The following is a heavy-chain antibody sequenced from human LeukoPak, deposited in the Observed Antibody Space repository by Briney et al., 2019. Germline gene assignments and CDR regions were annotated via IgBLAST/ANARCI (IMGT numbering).Heavy chain of an antibody. CDR2: IWYDGSNK. V-gene: IGHV3-33*01. D-gene: IGHD3-16*01. CDR1: GFTFSSYG. Sequence: GGSLRLSCAASGFTFSSYGMHWVRQAPGKGLEWVAVIWYDGSNKYYADSVKGRFTISRDNSKNTLYLQMNSLRAEDTAVYYCARAESPFGDYYLDYWGQGTLVTVSS. J-gene: IGHJ4*02. CDR3: ARAESPFGDYYLDY.